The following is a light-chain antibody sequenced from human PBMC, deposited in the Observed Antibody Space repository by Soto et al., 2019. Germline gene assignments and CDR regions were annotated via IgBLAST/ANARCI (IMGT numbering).Light chain of an antibody. V-gene: IGLV1-47*02. CDR1: TSNIGTNF. CDR3: ATWDDSLSGWV. J-gene: IGLJ3*02. CDR2: SNN. Sequence: QAVVTQPPSASGTPGQRITISCSGSTSNIGTNFVYWYQRLPGTTPQLLIFSNNQRPSGVPGRFSVSKSGTSASLAISGLRSEDEADYYCATWDDSLSGWVFGGGTKLTVL.